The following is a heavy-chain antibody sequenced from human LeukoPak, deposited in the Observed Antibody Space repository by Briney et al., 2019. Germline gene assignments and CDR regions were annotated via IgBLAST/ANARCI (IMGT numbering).Heavy chain of an antibody. Sequence: ASVKVSCKASGYTFTSYYMHWVRQAPGQGLEWMGIINPSGGSTSYAQKFQGRVTMTRDTSTSTVYMELSSLRSEDTAVYYCARGAHFDDILTGYYHYWGQGTLVTVSS. CDR1: GYTFTSYY. D-gene: IGHD3-9*01. CDR2: INPSGGST. V-gene: IGHV1-46*01. J-gene: IGHJ4*02. CDR3: ARGAHFDDILTGYYHY.